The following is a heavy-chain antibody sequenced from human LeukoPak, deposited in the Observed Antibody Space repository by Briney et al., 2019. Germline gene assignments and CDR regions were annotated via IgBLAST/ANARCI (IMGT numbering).Heavy chain of an antibody. CDR1: GFTFSTYS. CDR2: ISGGGETR. V-gene: IGHV3-48*04. Sequence: GGSLRLSCAVSGFTFSTYSMNWVRQAPGKGLEWVSYISGGGETRYYADSVKGRFTISRDNGKNSLYLQMNSLRVEDTAVYYCARDASGGNLPFDYWGQGTPVTVSS. CDR3: ARDASGGNLPFDY. D-gene: IGHD4-23*01. J-gene: IGHJ4*02.